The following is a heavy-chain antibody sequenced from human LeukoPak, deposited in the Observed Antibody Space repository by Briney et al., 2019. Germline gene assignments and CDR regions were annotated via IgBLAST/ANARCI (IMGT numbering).Heavy chain of an antibody. D-gene: IGHD3-16*01. Sequence: SETLSLTCTVSGDSISRGGYYWSWIRQHPGKGLEGIGYIYYSETTAYNPSLKSRLTISVDTSKNQFSLKLSSVTAADTAVYYCARMTGGSAFDIWGQGTVVTVSS. CDR2: IYYSETT. CDR1: GDSISRGGYY. J-gene: IGHJ3*02. V-gene: IGHV4-31*03. CDR3: ARMTGGSAFDI.